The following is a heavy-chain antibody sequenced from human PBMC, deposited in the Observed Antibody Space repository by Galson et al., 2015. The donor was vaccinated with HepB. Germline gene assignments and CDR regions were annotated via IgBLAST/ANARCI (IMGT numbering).Heavy chain of an antibody. V-gene: IGHV2-70*01. CDR1: GFSLSTSGMC. CDR2: IDWDDDK. D-gene: IGHD4-17*01. Sequence: PALVKPTQTLTLTCTFSGFSLSTSGMCVSWIRQPPGKALEWLALIDWDDDKYYRTSLKTRLPISKDTSKNQVVLTMTNMDPVDTATYYCARIPNPTGGPDYWGQGTLVTVSS. CDR3: ARIPNPTGGPDY. J-gene: IGHJ4*02.